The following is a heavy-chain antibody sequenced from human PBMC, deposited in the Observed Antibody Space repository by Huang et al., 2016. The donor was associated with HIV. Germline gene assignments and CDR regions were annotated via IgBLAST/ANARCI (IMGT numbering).Heavy chain of an antibody. Sequence: QVQLVQSGAEVKKPGASVKVSCKASGYTFTGYYMHWVRQAPGKGVEWMGWINPNSGGTNYAQKVQGRVTMTRDTSISTAYMELSRLRSDDTAVYYCARTPALRGPFDYWGQGTLVTVSS. CDR2: INPNSGGT. CDR1: GYTFTGYY. D-gene: IGHD2-15*01. J-gene: IGHJ4*02. CDR3: ARTPALRGPFDY. V-gene: IGHV1-2*02.